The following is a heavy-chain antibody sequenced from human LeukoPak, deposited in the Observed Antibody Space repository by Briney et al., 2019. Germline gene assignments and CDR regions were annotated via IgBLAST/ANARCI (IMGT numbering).Heavy chain of an antibody. V-gene: IGHV1-69*05. D-gene: IGHD3-10*01. CDR1: GGTFRSYA. Sequence: ASVKVSCKASGGTFRSYAISWVRQAPGQGLEWMGRIIPTSGTANYAQKFQGRVTITTDEFTSTAYMELSSLRSEDTAVYYCARDSYYGSGRYYYYAMDVWGQGTTVTVSS. CDR2: IIPTSGTA. J-gene: IGHJ6*02. CDR3: ARDSYYGSGRYYYYAMDV.